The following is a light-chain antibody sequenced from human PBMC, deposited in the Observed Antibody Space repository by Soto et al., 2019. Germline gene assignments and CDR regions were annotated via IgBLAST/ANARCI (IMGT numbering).Light chain of an antibody. V-gene: IGLV2-11*01. CDR3: CSNAGSYEV. CDR2: DVS. J-gene: IGLJ2*01. Sequence: QSALTQPRSVSGSPGQSVTISCTGTSRDVGGYNYVSWYQQHPGKAPKGMIYDVSERPSGVPDRFSCSQSGNTASLTISGLQAEDEADYYCCSNAGSYEVFGGGTKLTVL. CDR1: SRDVGGYNY.